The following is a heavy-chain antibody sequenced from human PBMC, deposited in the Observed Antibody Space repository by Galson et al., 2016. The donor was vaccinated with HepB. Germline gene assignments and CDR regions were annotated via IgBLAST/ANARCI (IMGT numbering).Heavy chain of an antibody. D-gene: IGHD4-17*01. CDR1: GFTFSTYA. CDR2: VTGSGSWT. V-gene: IGHV3-23*01. J-gene: IGHJ3*01. CDR3: ARDPNGDYVCAFDF. Sequence: SLRLSCAASGFTFSTYAMTWVRQAPGKGLEWVSSVTGSGSWTYYADSVKGRLTISRDNSKHTLYLQMNSLRDDDTAVYYCARDPNGDYVCAFDFWGQGTMVTVSS.